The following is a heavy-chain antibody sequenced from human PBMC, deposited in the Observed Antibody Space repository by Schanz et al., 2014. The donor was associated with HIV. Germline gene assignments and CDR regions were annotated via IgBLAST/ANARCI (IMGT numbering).Heavy chain of an antibody. CDR1: GDSISGGTYY. CDR3: ARAFCSGGSCFAGYGLDV. V-gene: IGHV4-39*07. Sequence: QLQLQESGPGLVKPSETLSLTCTVSGDSISGGTYYWGWIRQPPGKGLEWIGRIHATGSTSYSPSLKSRVTVSVDTSQNQISLNLSSVTAADTAVYYCARAFCSGGSCFAGYGLDVWGQGTTVTVSS. D-gene: IGHD2-15*01. CDR2: IHATGST. J-gene: IGHJ6*02.